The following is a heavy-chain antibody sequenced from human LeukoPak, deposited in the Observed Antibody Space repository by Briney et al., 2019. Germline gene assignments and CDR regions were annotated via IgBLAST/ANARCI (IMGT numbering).Heavy chain of an antibody. CDR1: GFTFSSYT. Sequence: GGSLRLSCAASGFTFSSYTMHWVRQAPGEGLEGVAVISYDGSNKYYADSVKGRFTISRDNSKNTLYLQMNSLRAEDTAVYFCAKDVNGRIVAVAGGFFDYWGQGTLVTASS. CDR3: AKDVNGRIVAVAGGFFDY. V-gene: IGHV3-30-3*01. J-gene: IGHJ4*02. CDR2: ISYDGSNK. D-gene: IGHD6-19*01.